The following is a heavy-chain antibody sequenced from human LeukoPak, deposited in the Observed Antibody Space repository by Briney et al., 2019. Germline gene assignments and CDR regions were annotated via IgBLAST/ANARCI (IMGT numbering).Heavy chain of an antibody. CDR3: ARDVGNFDY. V-gene: IGHV3-74*01. Sequence: GRSLRLSCAASGFTFSNYWMHWVRQAPGKGLVWVSRINSDGISTGYADSMKGRFTVSRDNAKKTLYLQMNSLRAEDTAVYYCARDVGNFDYWGQGTLVTVSS. J-gene: IGHJ4*02. CDR1: GFTFSNYW. CDR2: INSDGIST.